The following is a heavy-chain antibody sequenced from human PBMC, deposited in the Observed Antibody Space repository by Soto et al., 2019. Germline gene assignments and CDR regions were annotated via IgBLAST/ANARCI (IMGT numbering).Heavy chain of an antibody. J-gene: IGHJ4*02. CDR2: IIPIFGTA. CDR1: GGTISSYA. V-gene: IGHV1-69*01. Sequence: VEVSCKASGGTISSYAIRWVRQAPGQGLEWMGGIIPIFGTANYAQKFQGRVTITADESTSTAYMELSSLRSEDTAVYYCARGGYYDSSGYYYLHWGQGTLVTVSS. CDR3: ARGGYYDSSGYYYLH. D-gene: IGHD3-22*01.